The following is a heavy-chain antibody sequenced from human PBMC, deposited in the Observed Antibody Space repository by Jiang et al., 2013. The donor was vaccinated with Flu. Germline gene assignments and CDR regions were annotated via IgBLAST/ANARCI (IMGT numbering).Heavy chain of an antibody. Sequence: AVSGGSISSSNWWSWVRQPPGKGLEWIGEIYHSGSTNYNPSLKSRVTISVDKSKNQFSLKLSSVTAADTAVYYCARTYCGGDCSLDYWGQGTLVTVSS. CDR3: ARTYCGGDCSLDY. J-gene: IGHJ4*02. D-gene: IGHD2-21*01. CDR1: GGSISSSNW. V-gene: IGHV4-4*02. CDR2: IYHSGST.